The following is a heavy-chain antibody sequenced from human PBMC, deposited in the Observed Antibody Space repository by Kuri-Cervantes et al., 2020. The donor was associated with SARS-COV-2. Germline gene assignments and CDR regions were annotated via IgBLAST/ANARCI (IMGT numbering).Heavy chain of an antibody. Sequence: SVKVSCKASGGTFSSYAVTWVRQVPGQGLEWMGRIIPLFGTTIYAEKFRGRVTLTADRSTNTAYMELSSLRSEDTAVYYCARGVGSSGWYPLGGYYYYYMDVWGKGTTVTVSS. J-gene: IGHJ6*03. V-gene: IGHV1-69*06. CDR3: ARGVGSSGWYPLGGYYYYYMDV. CDR1: GGTFSSYA. CDR2: IIPLFGTT. D-gene: IGHD6-19*01.